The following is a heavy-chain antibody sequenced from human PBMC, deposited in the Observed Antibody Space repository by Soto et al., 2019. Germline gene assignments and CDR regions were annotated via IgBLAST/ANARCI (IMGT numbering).Heavy chain of an antibody. CDR3: ARDLITGTAFFAGYYGLDV. J-gene: IGHJ6*02. CDR1: GFTISECS. V-gene: IGHV3-48*01. D-gene: IGHD1-7*01. CDR2: ITIRTGNV. Sequence: QPGGSLRLSCEASGFTISECSMNWVRQTPGKGLEWLAYITIRTGNVHYADSVRGRFTISRDNSKNTLYLQMNSLRAEDTAVYYCARDLITGTAFFAGYYGLDVWGQGTTVTVSS.